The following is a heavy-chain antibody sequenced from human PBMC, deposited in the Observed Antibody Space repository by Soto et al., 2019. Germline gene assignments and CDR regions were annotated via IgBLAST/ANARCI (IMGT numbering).Heavy chain of an antibody. CDR2: INHSGST. V-gene: IGHV4-34*01. J-gene: IGHJ6*03. Sequence: SETLSLTCAVYGGSFSGYYWSWIRQPPGKGLEWNGEINHSGSTNYNPSLKSRVTISVDTSKNQFSLKLSSVTAADTAVYYCARGDLTIWGVVPSYYYYMDGWGKGTTVTVSS. D-gene: IGHD3-3*01. CDR3: ARGDLTIWGVVPSYYYYMDG. CDR1: GGSFSGYY.